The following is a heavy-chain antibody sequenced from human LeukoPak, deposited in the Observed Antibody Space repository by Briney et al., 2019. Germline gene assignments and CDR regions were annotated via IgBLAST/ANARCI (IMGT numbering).Heavy chain of an antibody. D-gene: IGHD4-17*01. J-gene: IGHJ5*02. V-gene: IGHV4-61*05. CDR2: IYTSGST. Sequence: PSETLSLTCTVSGGSISSSSYYWGWIRQPPGKGLEWIGHIYTSGSTNYNPSLKSRVTISVDTSKNQFSLKLTSVTAADTAVYYCARRVDYEGWFDPWGQGTLVTVSS. CDR3: ARRVDYEGWFDP. CDR1: GGSISSSSYY.